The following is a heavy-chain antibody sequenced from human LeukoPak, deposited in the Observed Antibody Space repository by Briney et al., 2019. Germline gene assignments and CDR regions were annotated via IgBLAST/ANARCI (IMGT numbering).Heavy chain of an antibody. CDR3: ARLGPLRSTIGETADVGGY. CDR2: INHSGST. Sequence: PSETLSLTCAVYGGSFSGCYWSWIRQPPGKGLEWIGEINHSGSTNYNPSLKSRVTISVDTSKNQFPLKLSSVTAADTAVYYCARLGPLRSTIGETADVGGYWGQGTLVTVSS. CDR1: GGSFSGCY. D-gene: IGHD5/OR15-5a*01. V-gene: IGHV4-34*01. J-gene: IGHJ4*02.